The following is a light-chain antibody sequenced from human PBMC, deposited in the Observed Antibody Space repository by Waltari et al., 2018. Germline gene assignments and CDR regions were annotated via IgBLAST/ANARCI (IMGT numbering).Light chain of an antibody. J-gene: IGLJ3*02. V-gene: IGLV3-25*03. Sequence: SYELTQPPSVSVSPGQTARITCSGDALPKPYVHWYQQKPGQAPVMLIYKDNEMPSGIPERFSGSSSGTTVTLTISEVQAEDEADYYCQSADTTSVMFGGGTKVTVL. CDR1: ALPKPY. CDR3: QSADTTSVM. CDR2: KDN.